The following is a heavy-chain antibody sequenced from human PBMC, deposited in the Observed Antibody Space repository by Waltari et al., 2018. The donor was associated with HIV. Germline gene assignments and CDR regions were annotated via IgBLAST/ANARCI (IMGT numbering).Heavy chain of an antibody. CDR3: ARGRNYDFWSGYYKGMDV. V-gene: IGHV4-34*01. D-gene: IGHD3-3*01. J-gene: IGHJ6*02. CDR2: INHSGST. CDR1: GRSFSVYY. Sequence: LSLTCAVYGRSFSVYYWSWIRQPPGTGLEWIGEINHSGSTNYNPSPKSRVSIPVDTAKNQFSLKLSSVTAEDTAVYYWARGRNYDFWSGYYKGMDVWRQGTTVTVAS.